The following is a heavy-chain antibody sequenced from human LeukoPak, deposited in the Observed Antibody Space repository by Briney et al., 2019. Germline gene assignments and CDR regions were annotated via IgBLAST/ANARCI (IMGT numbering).Heavy chain of an antibody. Sequence: SETLSHTCVVYGGSFSGYSWSWIRQPPGKGLEWIGEINQRRNTNYNPSLKSRVTISTDTSKNQFSLKLSSVTAADTAVYYCARHGWHAWYFDLWGRGTLVTVSS. CDR1: GGSFSGYS. CDR3: ARHGWHAWYFDL. J-gene: IGHJ2*01. D-gene: IGHD6-19*01. V-gene: IGHV4-34*01. CDR2: INQRRNT.